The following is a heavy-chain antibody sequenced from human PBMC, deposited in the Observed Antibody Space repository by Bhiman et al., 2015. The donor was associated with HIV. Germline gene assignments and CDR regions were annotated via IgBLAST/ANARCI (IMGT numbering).Heavy chain of an antibody. V-gene: IGHV3-15*01. CDR3: TTDRYSLPFFDY. CDR2: IKSKTDGGTT. Sequence: EVQLVESGGGLVKPGGSLRLSCAASGFTFDDYGMNWVRQAPGKGLEWVGRIKSKTDGGTTDYAAPVKGRFTISRDDSKNTLYLQMNSLKTEDTAVYYCTTDRYSLPFFDYWGQGTLVTVSS. J-gene: IGHJ4*02. CDR1: GFTFDDYG. D-gene: IGHD1-26*01.